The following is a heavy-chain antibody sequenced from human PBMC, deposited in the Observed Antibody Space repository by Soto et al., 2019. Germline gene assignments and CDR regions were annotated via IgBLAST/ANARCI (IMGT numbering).Heavy chain of an antibody. D-gene: IGHD3-22*01. CDR1: GGSISRYY. CDR2: IYYSGST. V-gene: IGHV4-59*01. J-gene: IGHJ6*02. Sequence: PSETLSLTCTVSGGSISRYYCSWIRQPPGKGLEWIGYIYYSGSTNYNPSLKSRVTISVDTSKNQFSLKLSSVTAADTAVYYCARSQAVNYYGMDVWGQGTTVTVSS. CDR3: ARSQAVNYYGMDV.